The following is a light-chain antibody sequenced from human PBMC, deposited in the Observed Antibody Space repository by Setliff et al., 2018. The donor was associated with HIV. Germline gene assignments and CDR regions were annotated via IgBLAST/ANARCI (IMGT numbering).Light chain of an antibody. CDR3: LLSFSDARLEV. Sequence: QAVVTQEPSLTVSPGGTVTLTCGSSTGTVTSGHYPYWFQQKPGQAPRTLIFDTSNKHSWTPARFSGSLLGGKAALTLSDARPEDEADYYCLLSFSDARLEVFGGGTKVTV. CDR1: TGTVTSGHY. CDR2: DTS. J-gene: IGLJ3*02. V-gene: IGLV7-46*01.